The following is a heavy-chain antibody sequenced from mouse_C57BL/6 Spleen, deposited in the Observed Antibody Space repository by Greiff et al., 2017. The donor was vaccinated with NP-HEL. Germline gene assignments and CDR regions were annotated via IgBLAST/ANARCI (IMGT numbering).Heavy chain of an antibody. D-gene: IGHD2-10*01. CDR1: GYTFTSYT. Sequence: QVQLQQSGAELARPGASVKMSCKASGYTFTSYTMHWVKQRPGQGLEWIGYINPSSGYTKYNQKFKDKATLTADKSSSTAYMQLSSLTSEDSAVYYCARRALLWYFDVWGTGITVTVSS. V-gene: IGHV1-4*01. CDR2: INPSSGYT. CDR3: ARRALLWYFDV. J-gene: IGHJ1*03.